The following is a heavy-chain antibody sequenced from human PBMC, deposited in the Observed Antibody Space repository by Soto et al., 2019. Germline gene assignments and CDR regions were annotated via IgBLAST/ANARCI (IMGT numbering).Heavy chain of an antibody. Sequence: SDTLTLTCTVSGGSIRGGDDCWSWISQPPGTGPEWIGYIYYSGRTYYNPTLKSRVYISVDTSKNQFSLNLTSVTAADTAVYYCARDRRHDYRSGYPDYWGQGTLVTVSS. CDR1: GGSIRGGDDC. CDR2: IYYSGRT. D-gene: IGHD3-3*01. J-gene: IGHJ4*02. V-gene: IGHV4-30-4*01. CDR3: ARDRRHDYRSGYPDY.